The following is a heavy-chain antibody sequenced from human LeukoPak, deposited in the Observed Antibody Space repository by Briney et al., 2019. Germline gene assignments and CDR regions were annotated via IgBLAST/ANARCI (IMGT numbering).Heavy chain of an antibody. CDR2: INPSGGST. CDR3: ARDGQFFYSSGWYGWDWFDY. V-gene: IGHV1-46*01. D-gene: IGHD6-19*01. J-gene: IGHJ4*02. Sequence: ASVKVSCKASGYTFTSYYMHWVGQAPGQGVEWRGIINPSGGSTSYAQKFQGRVTMTRDTSTSTVCMELSSLRSEDTAVYYCARDGQFFYSSGWYGWDWFDYWGQGTLVTVSS. CDR1: GYTFTSYY.